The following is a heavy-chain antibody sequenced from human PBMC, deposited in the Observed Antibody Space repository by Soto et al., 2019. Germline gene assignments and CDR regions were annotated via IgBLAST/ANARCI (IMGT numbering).Heavy chain of an antibody. CDR2: LSGRGGNT. V-gene: IGHV3-23*01. D-gene: IGHD3-3*01. Sequence: PGGSLRLSCAASGFTLRDYAMTWVRQAPGKGLEWVSSLSGRGGNTYYADSVKGRFTISRANSENTLFLQMSSLRAEDTATYYCAKPGGVYWCFDLWGRGTLVTVSS. J-gene: IGHJ2*01. CDR1: GFTLRDYA. CDR3: AKPGGVYWCFDL.